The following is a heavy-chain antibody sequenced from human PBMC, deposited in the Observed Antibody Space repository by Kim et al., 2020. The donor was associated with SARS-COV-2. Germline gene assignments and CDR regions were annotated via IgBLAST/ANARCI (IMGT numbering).Heavy chain of an antibody. D-gene: IGHD3-9*01. J-gene: IGHJ5*02. Sequence: KFQGRVTITADESTSTAYMELSSLRSEDTAVYYCARVADILTGYLNWFDPWGQGTLVTVSS. V-gene: IGHV1-69*01. CDR3: ARVADILTGYLNWFDP.